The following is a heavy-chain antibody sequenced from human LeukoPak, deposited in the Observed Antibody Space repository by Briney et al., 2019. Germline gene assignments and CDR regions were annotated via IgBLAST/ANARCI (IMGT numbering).Heavy chain of an antibody. Sequence: WVRQPPGKGLEWIGSIYYSGSTYYNPSLKSRVTISVDTSKNQFSLKLSSVTAADTAVYYCARSSYRPNWFDPWGQGTLVTVSS. CDR2: IYYSGST. J-gene: IGHJ5*02. CDR3: ARSSYRPNWFDP. V-gene: IGHV4-39*07. D-gene: IGHD3-16*02.